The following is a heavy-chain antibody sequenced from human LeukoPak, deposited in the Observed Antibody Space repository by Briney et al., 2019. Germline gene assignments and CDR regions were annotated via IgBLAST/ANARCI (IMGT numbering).Heavy chain of an antibody. V-gene: IGHV3-30*02. CDR3: AKDYTGGSLDY. Sequence: PGGSLRLSCAASGFAISSYGMHWVRQAPGKGLEWVAFIRHDASYKYYADSVKGRFTMSRDNSKNTMYVQMNSLRAEDTALYYCAKDYTGGSLDYWGQGTLVTVSS. J-gene: IGHJ4*02. CDR1: GFAISSYG. D-gene: IGHD2-15*01. CDR2: IRHDASYK.